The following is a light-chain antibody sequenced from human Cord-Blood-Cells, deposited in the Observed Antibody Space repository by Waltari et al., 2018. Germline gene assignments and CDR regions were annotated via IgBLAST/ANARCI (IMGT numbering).Light chain of an antibody. J-gene: IGLJ2*01. CDR3: QAWDSSTAGKVV. CDR1: KSGDKY. V-gene: IGLV3-1*01. CDR2: QDS. Sequence: SYELPQPPSVSVSPGQTASITCSGDKSGDKYACWYQQKPGQSPVLVIYQDSKRPSGIPERFSGSNSGNTATLTISGTQAMDEADYYCQAWDSSTAGKVVFGGGTKLTVL.